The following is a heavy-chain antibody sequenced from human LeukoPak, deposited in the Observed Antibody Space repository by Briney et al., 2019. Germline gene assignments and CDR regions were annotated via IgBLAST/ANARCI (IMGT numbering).Heavy chain of an antibody. CDR3: ARGRFRDYRNNWFDP. CDR2: INHSGSS. Sequence: KTSETLSLTCAVYGGSFSGYYWSWIRQPPGKGLEWIGEINHSGSSNYNPSLKSRVTISVDTSKNQFSLKLSSVTAADTAVYYCARGRFRDYRNNWFDPWGQGTLVTVSS. D-gene: IGHD4-11*01. V-gene: IGHV4-34*01. J-gene: IGHJ5*02. CDR1: GGSFSGYY.